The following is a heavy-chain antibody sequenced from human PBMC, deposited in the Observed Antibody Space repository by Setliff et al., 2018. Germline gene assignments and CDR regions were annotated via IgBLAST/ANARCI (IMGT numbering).Heavy chain of an antibody. J-gene: IGHJ4*02. Sequence: PSETLSLTCTVSCGSISSGDYYWSWIRQPPGKGLEWIGYIYSSGSTYYNPSLKSRVSISVDTSKNQFSLKLSSVTAADTAVYYCARESRYYYDNLGTLDYWGQGTLVTVS. D-gene: IGHD3-22*01. V-gene: IGHV4-30-4*08. CDR3: ARESRYYYDNLGTLDY. CDR1: CGSISSGDYY. CDR2: IYSSGST.